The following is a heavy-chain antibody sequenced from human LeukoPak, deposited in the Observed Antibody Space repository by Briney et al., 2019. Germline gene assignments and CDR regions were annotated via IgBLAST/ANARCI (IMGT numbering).Heavy chain of an antibody. CDR1: GYTFTGYY. CDR2: INPNSGGT. D-gene: IGHD4-17*01. J-gene: IGHJ4*02. CDR3: ARDFPYGAFVGFDY. V-gene: IGHV1-2*02. Sequence: ASVKVSCKASGYTFTGYYMHWVRQAPGQGLERMGWINPNSGGTNYAQKFQGRVTMTRDTSISTAYMELSRLRSDDTAVYYCARDFPYGAFVGFDYWGQGTLVTVSS.